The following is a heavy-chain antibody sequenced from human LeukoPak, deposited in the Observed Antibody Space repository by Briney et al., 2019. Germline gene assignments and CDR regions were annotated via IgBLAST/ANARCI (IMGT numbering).Heavy chain of an antibody. Sequence: KTSETLSLTCTVSGGSISSYYWSWIRQPPGKGLEWIGYIYYSGSTNYNPSLKSRVTISVDTSKNHFSLKLSSVTAADTAVYYCARHARYYDSSGYSSEIDYWGQGTLVTVSS. CDR3: ARHARYYDSSGYSSEIDY. V-gene: IGHV4-59*08. J-gene: IGHJ4*02. CDR2: IYYSGST. CDR1: GGSISSYY. D-gene: IGHD3-22*01.